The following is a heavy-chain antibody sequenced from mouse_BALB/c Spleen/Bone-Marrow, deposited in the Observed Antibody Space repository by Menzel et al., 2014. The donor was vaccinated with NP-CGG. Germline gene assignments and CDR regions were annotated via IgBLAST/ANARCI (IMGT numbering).Heavy chain of an antibody. V-gene: IGHV1-81*01. CDR3: ARYYDYDWYFDV. D-gene: IGHD2-4*01. J-gene: IGHJ1*01. Sequence: QVQLQQSGPELVKPGASVKMSCKASGYTFTDYVISWVKQRTGQGLEWIGEIYPGSGSTCYNEKFKGKATLTADKSSNTAYMQLSSLTSEDSAVYFCARYYDYDWYFDVWGAGTTVTVSS. CDR2: IYPGSGST. CDR1: GYTFTDYV.